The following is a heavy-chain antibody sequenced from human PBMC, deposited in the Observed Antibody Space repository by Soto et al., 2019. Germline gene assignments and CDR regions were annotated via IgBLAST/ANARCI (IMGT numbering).Heavy chain of an antibody. Sequence: QVQQVESGGGVVQPGGSLRLSCAASGFTFSDYGEHWVRQAPGKGLEWVAVISNDGIKKNYGESAKGRFTISRDNSKNTLYLQMNSLRTEDTAVYYCAKSHQWVAKGGMDVWGQGTTVTVSS. CDR3: AKSHQWVAKGGMDV. D-gene: IGHD1-26*01. CDR2: ISNDGIKK. J-gene: IGHJ6*02. V-gene: IGHV3-30*18. CDR1: GFTFSDYG.